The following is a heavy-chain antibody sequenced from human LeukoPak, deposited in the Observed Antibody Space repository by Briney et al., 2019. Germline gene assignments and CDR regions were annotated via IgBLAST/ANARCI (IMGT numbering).Heavy chain of an antibody. CDR2: IYTTGST. J-gene: IGHJ4*02. V-gene: IGHV4-4*07. D-gene: IGHD3-22*01. CDR3: VRSTDSSGYYYDY. CDR1: GGSISSYY. Sequence: SETLSLTCTVSGGSISSYYWSWIRQPPGKGLEWIGRIYTTGSTNYNPSLKSRVTMSVDTSKNQFSLKLSSVTAADTAVYYCVRSTDSSGYYYDYWSQGTLVTVSS.